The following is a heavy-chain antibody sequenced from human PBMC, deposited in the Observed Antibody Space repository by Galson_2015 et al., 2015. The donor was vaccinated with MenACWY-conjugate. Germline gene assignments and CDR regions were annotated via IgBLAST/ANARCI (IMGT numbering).Heavy chain of an antibody. CDR3: ARWLRGAFGAFDM. D-gene: IGHD5-12*01. CDR2: ISAYNGNT. V-gene: IGHV1-18*01. J-gene: IGHJ3*02. Sequence: SLKLSCKASGYTFASYAITWVRQAPGQGLEWMGWISAYNGNTNYAQKLQGRVTMSTDKSTSTVYMELRSLRSDDTAVYYCARWLRGAFGAFDMWGQGTMVTVSS. CDR1: GYTFASYA.